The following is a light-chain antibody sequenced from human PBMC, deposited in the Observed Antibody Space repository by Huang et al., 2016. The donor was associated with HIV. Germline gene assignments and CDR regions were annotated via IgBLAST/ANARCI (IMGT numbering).Light chain of an antibody. V-gene: IGKV1-39*01. CDR2: AAS. CDR3: QQSYSTPWT. CDR1: QSINSY. Sequence: DIQMTQSPSSLSASVGDRVTITCRASQSINSYLNWYQHKPGNAPKLLIYAASSLQSGVPSRFSGSGSGTDFTLSISSLQPEDIATYCCQQSYSTPWTFGQGTKVEIK. J-gene: IGKJ1*01.